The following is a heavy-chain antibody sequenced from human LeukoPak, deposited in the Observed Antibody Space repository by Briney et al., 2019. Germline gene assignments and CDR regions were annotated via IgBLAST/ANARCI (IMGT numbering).Heavy chain of an antibody. Sequence: ASVKVSCKASGYTFTSYGISWVRQAPGQGLEWMGWINPNSGGTNYAQKFQGRVTMTRDTSISTAYMELSRLRSDDTAVYYCARADGYNGGAFDIWGQGTMVTVSS. CDR3: ARADGYNGGAFDI. CDR2: INPNSGGT. CDR1: GYTFTSYG. V-gene: IGHV1-2*02. D-gene: IGHD5-24*01. J-gene: IGHJ3*02.